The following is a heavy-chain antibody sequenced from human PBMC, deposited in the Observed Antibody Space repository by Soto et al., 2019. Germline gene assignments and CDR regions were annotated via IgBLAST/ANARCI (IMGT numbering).Heavy chain of an antibody. V-gene: IGHV2-5*02. J-gene: IGHJ5*02. Sequence: QITLKESGPTLVKPTQTLTLTCTISGFSLSTSGVCVGWIRQPPGKALEWLALIYWDDDKRYSPSLKSRLTITKDTSKNQVFLTLTNMDPLDTATYYFAHRRSTYYYDSTFDPWGQGTLVTVSS. CDR1: GFSLSTSGVC. CDR2: IYWDDDK. D-gene: IGHD3-22*01. CDR3: AHRRSTYYYDSTFDP.